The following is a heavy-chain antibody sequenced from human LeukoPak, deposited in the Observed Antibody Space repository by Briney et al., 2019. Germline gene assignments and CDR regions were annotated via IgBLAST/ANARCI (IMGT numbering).Heavy chain of an antibody. D-gene: IGHD3-10*01. V-gene: IGHV3-23*01. Sequence: PGGSLRLSCAVSGITHSNYGMSWVRQAPGKGLEWVAGLSGSGGGTNYADSVKGRFTISRDNAKNTLYLQMNSLRAEDTAVYFCAKRGVVIRVILVGFHKEAYYFDSWGQGALVTVSS. J-gene: IGHJ4*02. CDR1: GITHSNYG. CDR2: LSGSGGGT. CDR3: AKRGVVIRVILVGFHKEAYYFDS.